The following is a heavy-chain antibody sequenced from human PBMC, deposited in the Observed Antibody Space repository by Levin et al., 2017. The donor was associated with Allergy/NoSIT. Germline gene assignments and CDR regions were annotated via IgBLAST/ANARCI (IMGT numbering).Heavy chain of an antibody. Sequence: GESLKISCKGSGYSFTSYWISWVRQMPGKGLEWMGRIDPSDSYTNYSPSFQGHVTFSADKSISTAYLQWSSLKASDTAMYYCASYDSYSSFHYWGQGTLVTVSS. D-gene: IGHD6-13*01. CDR3: ASYDSYSSFHY. J-gene: IGHJ4*02. CDR1: GYSFTSYW. CDR2: IDPSDSYT. V-gene: IGHV5-10-1*01.